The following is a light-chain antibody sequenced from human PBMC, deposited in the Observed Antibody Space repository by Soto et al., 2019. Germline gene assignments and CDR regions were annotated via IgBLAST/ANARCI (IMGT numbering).Light chain of an antibody. V-gene: IGKV2-30*01. CDR1: KSLVYSDGSNH. CDR3: TRGTNWLRT. J-gene: IGKJ1*01. Sequence: DVVLTQSPLSLPVNFGQPASISCRSSKSLVYSDGSNHLSWFHQRPGQSPRRLIYRVSSRDSGVPDRFSGSGSCTDFTLEISRVEADDVGIYCCTRGTNWLRTLGHGTKVEVK. CDR2: RVS.